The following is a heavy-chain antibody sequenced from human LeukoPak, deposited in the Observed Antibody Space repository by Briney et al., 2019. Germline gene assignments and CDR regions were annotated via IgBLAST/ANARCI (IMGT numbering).Heavy chain of an antibody. J-gene: IGHJ4*02. Sequence: GGSLRLSCAASGFTFSSHGMSWVRQAPGKGLEWVSAISGSGGSTYYADSVKGRFTISRGNAKNSLYLQMNSLRAEDTAVYYCARDRREFDYWGQGTLVTVSS. CDR1: GFTFSSHG. CDR3: ARDRREFDY. D-gene: IGHD1-26*01. V-gene: IGHV3-23*01. CDR2: ISGSGGST.